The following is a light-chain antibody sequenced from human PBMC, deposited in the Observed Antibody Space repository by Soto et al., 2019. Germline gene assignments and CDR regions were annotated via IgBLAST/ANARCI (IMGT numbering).Light chain of an antibody. J-gene: IGLJ2*01. CDR2: EDN. V-gene: IGLV6-57*02. CDR1: SGSIASNY. CDR3: QSYDSSTVV. Sequence: NFMLTQPHSVSESPGKTVTISCTGSSGSIASNYVQWYQHRPGSAPTTVIYEDNQRPSGVPDRFSGSIDSSSNSASLTISGLKTEDEADYYCQSYDSSTVVFGGGTKLTVL.